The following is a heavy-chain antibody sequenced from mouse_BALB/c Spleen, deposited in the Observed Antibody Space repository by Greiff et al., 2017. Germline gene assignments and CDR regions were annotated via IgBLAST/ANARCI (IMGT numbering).Heavy chain of an antibody. J-gene: IGHJ2*01. CDR2: IYPGGGYT. CDR3: ASRSYYFDY. CDR1: GYTFTNYW. Sequence: QVQLKQSGAELVRPGTSVKISCKASGYTFTNYWLGWVKQRPGHGLEWIGDIYPGGGYTNYNEKFKGKATLTADTSSSTAYMQLSSLTSEDSAVYFCASRSYYFDYWGQGTTLTVSS. V-gene: IGHV1-63*02.